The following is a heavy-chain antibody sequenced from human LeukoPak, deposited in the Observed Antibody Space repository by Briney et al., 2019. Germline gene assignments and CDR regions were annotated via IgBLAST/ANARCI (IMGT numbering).Heavy chain of an antibody. J-gene: IGHJ6*04. CDR1: GFTFSSYG. D-gene: IGHD3-10*02. CDR3: AELGITMIGGV. CDR2: ISVGGGST. Sequence: GGSLRLSCAASGFTFSSYGMSWVRQAPGKGLEWVSAISVGGGSTYYADSVKGRFTISRDNAKNSLYLQMNSLRAEDTAVYYCAELGITMIGGVWGKGTTVTISS. V-gene: IGHV3-23*01.